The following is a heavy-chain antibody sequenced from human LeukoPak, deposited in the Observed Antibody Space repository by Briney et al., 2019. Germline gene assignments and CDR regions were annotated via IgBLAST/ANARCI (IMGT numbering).Heavy chain of an antibody. Sequence: PGGSLRLSCAASGFTFSSYAMSWVRQAPGKGLEWVSAISGSGGSTYYADSVKGRFTISRDNSKNTLYLQMNSLRAEDTAVYYCAKHYCSSTSCYLWGVDSSGYYYYFDYWGQGTLVTVSS. CDR1: GFTFSSYA. J-gene: IGHJ4*02. D-gene: IGHD2-2*01. CDR3: AKHYCSSTSCYLWGVDSSGYYYYFDY. CDR2: ISGSGGST. V-gene: IGHV3-23*01.